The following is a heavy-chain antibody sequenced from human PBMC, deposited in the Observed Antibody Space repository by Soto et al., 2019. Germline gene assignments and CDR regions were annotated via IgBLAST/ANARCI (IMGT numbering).Heavy chain of an antibody. CDR2: IIPIFGTA. CDR1: GGTFSSYA. J-gene: IGHJ4*02. V-gene: IGHV1-69*01. CDR3: AREVHYDFWSGYYTVNPFDY. Sequence: QVQLVQSGAEVKKPGSSVKVSCKASGGTFSSYAISWVRQAPGQGLEWMGGIIPIFGTANYAQKFQGRVTITADDSTSTAYMELSSLRSEDTAVYYCAREVHYDFWSGYYTVNPFDYWGQGTLVTVSS. D-gene: IGHD3-3*01.